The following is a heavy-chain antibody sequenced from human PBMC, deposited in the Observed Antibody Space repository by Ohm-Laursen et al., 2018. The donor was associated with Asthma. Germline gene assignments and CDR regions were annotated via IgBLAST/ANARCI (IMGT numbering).Heavy chain of an antibody. Sequence: SLRLSCAASGFTFSSYAMSWVRQAPGKGLEWVSTISGSGDSTYYADSVKGRFTISRDNSKNTLYLQMNSLRAEDTAVYYCAKDRGYTWNDVWFHPWGQGTLVSVSS. CDR2: ISGSGDST. CDR1: GFTFSSYA. J-gene: IGHJ5*02. V-gene: IGHV3-23*01. CDR3: AKDRGYTWNDVWFHP. D-gene: IGHD1-1*01.